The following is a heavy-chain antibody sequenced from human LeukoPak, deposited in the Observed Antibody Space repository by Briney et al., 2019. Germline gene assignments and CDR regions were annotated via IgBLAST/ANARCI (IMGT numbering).Heavy chain of an antibody. D-gene: IGHD3-10*01. J-gene: IGHJ4*02. CDR3: AREGYYGSGSPPSLYFDY. CDR1: GFTFRNYV. V-gene: IGHV3-30-3*01. CDR2: TSSDLNVK. Sequence: SGGSLRLSCVASGFTFRNYVIRWVRQAPGKGLEWVAVTSSDLNVKLYADSVKGRFTISRDHSRSTLYLQMNSLRPEDTAIYYCAREGYYGSGSPPSLYFDYWGQGTLVTVSS.